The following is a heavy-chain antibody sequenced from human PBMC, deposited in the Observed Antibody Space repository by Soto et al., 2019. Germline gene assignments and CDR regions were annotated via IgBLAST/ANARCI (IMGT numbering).Heavy chain of an antibody. D-gene: IGHD2-21*02. J-gene: IGHJ4*02. CDR1: GDTFSDYY. CDR3: ARGAHVVVVTAALDY. V-gene: IGHV1-46*01. Sequence: QVQLMQSGAEVKKPGASVKVSCKASGDTFSDYYIHWVRQAPGQGLEWMGTVNPSGGHTTYSQHSLGRVTMTRDTSTSTLPMELTSLTSEDPAVYYCARGAHVVVVTAALDYWGQGTLVTVSS. CDR2: VNPSGGHT.